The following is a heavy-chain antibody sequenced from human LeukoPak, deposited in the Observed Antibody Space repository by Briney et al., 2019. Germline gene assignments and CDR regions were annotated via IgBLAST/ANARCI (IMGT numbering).Heavy chain of an antibody. CDR1: GGSLSGYY. CDR2: IYTSGST. V-gene: IGHV4-59*10. Sequence: SETLSLTCAVYGGSLSGYYWSWIRQPAGKGLEWIGRIYTSGSTNYNPSLKSRVTMSVDTSKNQFSLKLSSVTAADTAVYYCARADYYDSSGYYLFDYWGQGTLVTVSS. D-gene: IGHD3-22*01. CDR3: ARADYYDSSGYYLFDY. J-gene: IGHJ4*02.